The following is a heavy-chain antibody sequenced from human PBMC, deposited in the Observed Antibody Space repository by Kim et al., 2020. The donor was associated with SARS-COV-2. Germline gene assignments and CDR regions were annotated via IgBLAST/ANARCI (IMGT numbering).Heavy chain of an antibody. D-gene: IGHD3-9*01. J-gene: IGHJ4*02. Sequence: KRRVTISKDKSTDTLYLHMNSLRAEDTAVYYCAKDQLRYFDSKKGWAFDCWGQGTLVTVSS. CDR3: AKDQLRYFDSKKGWAFDC. V-gene: IGHV3-30*02.